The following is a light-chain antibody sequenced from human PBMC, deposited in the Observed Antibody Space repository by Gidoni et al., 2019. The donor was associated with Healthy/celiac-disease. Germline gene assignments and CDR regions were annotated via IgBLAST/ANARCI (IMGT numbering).Light chain of an antibody. V-gene: IGLV1-40*01. J-gene: IGLJ2*01. CDR1: SSNIGAGYD. CDR3: QSYDSSLSGLGV. Sequence: QSVLTQPPSVSVAPGQRVTISCTGSSSNIGAGYDVHWYQQLPGPAPKLLIYGNSNRPSGVPDRFSGSKSGTSASLAITGLQAEDEADYYCQSYDSSLSGLGVFGGGTKLTVL. CDR2: GNS.